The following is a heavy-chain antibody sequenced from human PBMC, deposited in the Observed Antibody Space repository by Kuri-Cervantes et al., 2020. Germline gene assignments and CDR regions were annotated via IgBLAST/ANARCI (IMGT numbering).Heavy chain of an antibody. Sequence: GESLKISCAASGFTFSSYWMHWVRQAPGKGLVWVSRINSDGSSRKYADSVKGRFTISRDNAKNTLYLQMNSLGAEDTAVYYCAKDISGSYFYYYYGMDVWGQGTTVTVSS. D-gene: IGHD1-26*01. CDR3: AKDISGSYFYYYYGMDV. CDR2: INSDGSSR. CDR1: GFTFSSYW. J-gene: IGHJ6*02. V-gene: IGHV3-74*03.